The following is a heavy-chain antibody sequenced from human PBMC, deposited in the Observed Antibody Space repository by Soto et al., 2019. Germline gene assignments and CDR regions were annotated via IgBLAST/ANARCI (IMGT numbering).Heavy chain of an antibody. J-gene: IGHJ4*02. Sequence: QVQLVESGGGVVQPGRSLRLSCAASGFTFSSYGMHWVRQAPGKGLEWVAGIWFDGSNKFYADSVKGRFTISRDNSKNTVSLQMHSLRDEDSAAYYCATTGPYWGQGTLVTVSS. CDR3: ATTGPY. CDR1: GFTFSSYG. CDR2: IWFDGSNK. V-gene: IGHV3-33*01.